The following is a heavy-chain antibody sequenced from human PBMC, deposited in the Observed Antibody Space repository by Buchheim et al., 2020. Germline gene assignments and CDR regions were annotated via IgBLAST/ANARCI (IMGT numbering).Heavy chain of an antibody. J-gene: IGHJ4*02. V-gene: IGHV3-30-3*01. Sequence: QVQLVESGGGVVQPGRSLRLSCAAFGFTFSSYAMHWVRQAPGKGLEWVAVISYDGSNKYYADSVKGRFTISRDNSKNTLYLQMNSLRAEDTAVYYCARAPVIAAAGMGGGSFDYWGQGTL. CDR2: ISYDGSNK. CDR3: ARAPVIAAAGMGGGSFDY. CDR1: GFTFSSYA. D-gene: IGHD6-13*01.